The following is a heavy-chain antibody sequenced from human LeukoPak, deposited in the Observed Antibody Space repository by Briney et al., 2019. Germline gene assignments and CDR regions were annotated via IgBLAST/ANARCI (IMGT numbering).Heavy chain of an antibody. CDR1: GYTFTGYY. D-gene: IGHD6-13*01. J-gene: IGHJ4*02. V-gene: IGHV1-2*02. CDR2: INPNSGGT. CDR3: ARESAIAAALDY. Sequence: ASVKVSCKASGYTFTGYYMHWVRQAPGQGLEWMGWINPNSGGTNYAQKFQGRVTMTRDTSISTAYMELSRLRSDDTAEYYCARESAIAAALDYWGQGTLVTVSS.